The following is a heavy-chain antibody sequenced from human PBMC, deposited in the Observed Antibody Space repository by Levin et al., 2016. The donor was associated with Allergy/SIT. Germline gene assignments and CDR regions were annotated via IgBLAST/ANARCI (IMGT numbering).Heavy chain of an antibody. V-gene: IGHV3-11*01. CDR3: ARDFSIAVAG. J-gene: IGHJ4*02. D-gene: IGHD6-19*01. Sequence: WIRQPPGKGLEWVSYISSSGSTIYYADSVKGRFTISRDNAKNSLYLQMNSLRAEDTAVYYCARDFSIAVAGWGQGTLVTVSS. CDR2: ISSSGSTI.